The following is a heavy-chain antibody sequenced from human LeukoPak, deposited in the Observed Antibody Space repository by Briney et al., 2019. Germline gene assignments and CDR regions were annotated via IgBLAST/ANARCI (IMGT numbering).Heavy chain of an antibody. CDR3: ATYHPDTAMLAGMNV. CDR1: GYTLTELS. V-gene: IGHV1-24*01. CDR2: FDPEDGET. Sequence: ASVKVSCKVSGYTLTELSMHWVRQAPGKGLEWMGGFDPEDGETIYAQKFQGRVTMTEDTSTDTAYMGLSSLRSEDTAVYYCATYHPDTAMLAGMNVWGKGTTVTVSS. J-gene: IGHJ6*04. D-gene: IGHD5-18*01.